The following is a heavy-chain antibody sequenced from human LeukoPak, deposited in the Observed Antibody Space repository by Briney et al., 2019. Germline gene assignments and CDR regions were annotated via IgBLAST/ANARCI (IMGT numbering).Heavy chain of an antibody. V-gene: IGHV4-4*07. Sequence: SETLSLTCTVSGGSLSSYYWNWIRQPAGKGLEWIGRIYTSGSTNYNPSLKSRVTMSVDTSKNQFSLKLSSVTAADTAVYYCARLSRSAPNWFDPWGQGTLVTVSS. CDR1: GGSLSSYY. CDR3: ARLSRSAPNWFDP. J-gene: IGHJ5*02. CDR2: IYTSGST.